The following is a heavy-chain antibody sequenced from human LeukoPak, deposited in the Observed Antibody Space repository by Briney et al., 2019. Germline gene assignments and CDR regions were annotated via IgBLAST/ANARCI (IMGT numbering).Heavy chain of an antibody. Sequence: ASVKVSGKASGYTFTGYYMHWVRQAPGQGLEWMGWINPNSGGTNYAQKFQGRVTMTRDTSISTAYMELSRLRSDDTAVYYCARDRSSGWYEFADYWGQGTLVTVSS. V-gene: IGHV1-2*02. CDR3: ARDRSSGWYEFADY. J-gene: IGHJ4*02. CDR2: INPNSGGT. D-gene: IGHD6-19*01. CDR1: GYTFTGYY.